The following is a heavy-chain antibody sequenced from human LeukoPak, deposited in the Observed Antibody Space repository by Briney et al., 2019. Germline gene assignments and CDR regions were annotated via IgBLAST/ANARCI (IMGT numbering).Heavy chain of an antibody. V-gene: IGHV4-39*07. Sequence: SETLSLTCTVSGGSISSNSYYWGWIRQPPGKGLEWIGSIYYSGSTYYNPSLKSRVTISVDMSKNQFSLKLSSVTAADTAVYYCARDGSGTENDYWGQGTLVTVSS. D-gene: IGHD3-10*01. CDR3: ARDGSGTENDY. J-gene: IGHJ4*02. CDR2: IYYSGST. CDR1: GGSISSNSYY.